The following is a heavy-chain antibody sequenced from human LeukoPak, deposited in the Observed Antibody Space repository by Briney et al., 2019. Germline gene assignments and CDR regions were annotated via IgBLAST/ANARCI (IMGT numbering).Heavy chain of an antibody. V-gene: IGHV5-51*01. CDR2: IYPADSDT. J-gene: IGHJ5*02. CDR3: ARTTIITNWFDP. CDR1: GYSFTSYW. D-gene: IGHD3-9*01. Sequence: GESLKISCKGSGYSFTSYWIGWVRQMPGKGLEWMGIIYPADSDTRYSPSLQGQVTISADKSISTAYLQWNSLQTSDTAMYYCARTTIITNWFDPWGQGTLVTVSS.